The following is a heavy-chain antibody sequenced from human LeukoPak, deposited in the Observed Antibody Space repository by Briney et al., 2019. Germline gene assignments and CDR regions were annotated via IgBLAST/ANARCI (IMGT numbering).Heavy chain of an antibody. Sequence: SETLSLTCTVSGGSISSYYWSWIRQPPGKGLEWIGYIYYSGSTNYNPSLKSRVTMSVDTSKNQFSLKLSSVTAADTAVYYCARDLEGGDLGRQDAFDIWGQGTMVTVSS. V-gene: IGHV4-59*12. J-gene: IGHJ3*02. D-gene: IGHD2-21*02. CDR1: GGSISSYY. CDR2: IYYSGST. CDR3: ARDLEGGDLGRQDAFDI.